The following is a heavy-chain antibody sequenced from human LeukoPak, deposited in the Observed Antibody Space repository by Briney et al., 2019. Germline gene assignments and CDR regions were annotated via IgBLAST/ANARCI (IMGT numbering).Heavy chain of an antibody. D-gene: IGHD2-15*01. V-gene: IGHV3-7*01. CDR1: GFTVSSNY. Sequence: GGSLRLSCAASGFTVSSNYMSWVRQAPGKGLEWVANIKQDGSEKYYVDSVKGRFTISRDNAKNSLYLQMNSLRAEDTAVYYCARVEVAATCFDYWGQGTLVTVSS. CDR3: ARVEVAATCFDY. J-gene: IGHJ4*02. CDR2: IKQDGSEK.